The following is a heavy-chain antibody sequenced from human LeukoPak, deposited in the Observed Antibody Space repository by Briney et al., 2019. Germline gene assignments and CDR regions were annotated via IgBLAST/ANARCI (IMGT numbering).Heavy chain of an antibody. V-gene: IGHV4-4*02. Sequence: PSETLSLTCAVSGGSISSSNWWSWVRQPPGKGLEWIGEIYHSGSTNYNPSLKSRVTISVDTSKNQFSLKLSSVTAADTVVYYCARGGPLDYWGQGTLVTVSS. CDR3: ARGGPLDY. CDR1: GGSISSSNW. J-gene: IGHJ4*02. CDR2: IYHSGST.